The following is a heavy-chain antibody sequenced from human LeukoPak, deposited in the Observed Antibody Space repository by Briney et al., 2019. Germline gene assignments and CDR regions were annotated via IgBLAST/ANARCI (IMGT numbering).Heavy chain of an antibody. J-gene: IGHJ3*02. Sequence: GSSLRLCCTASGFTFRSYSMNWARQPPGQGLDWVSYISSSSSSIYYADSVKGRFTISRDNAKNSLYLQMNSLRDEDTAVYYCAREPRESCAAFDIWGQGTMVTVSS. CDR1: GFTFRSYS. V-gene: IGHV3-48*02. CDR3: AREPRESCAAFDI. CDR2: ISSSSSSI.